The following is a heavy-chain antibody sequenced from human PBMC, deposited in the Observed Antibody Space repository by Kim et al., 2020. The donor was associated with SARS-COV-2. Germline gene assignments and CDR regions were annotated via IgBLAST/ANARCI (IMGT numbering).Heavy chain of an antibody. Sequence: YAQKFQGRVTMTRDTSTSTVYMELSDLRSEDTAVYCCARGRFGAIYYFDPWGQGTLVTVSS. J-gene: IGHJ4*02. CDR3: ARGRFGAIYYFDP. V-gene: IGHV1-46*01. D-gene: IGHD3-10*01.